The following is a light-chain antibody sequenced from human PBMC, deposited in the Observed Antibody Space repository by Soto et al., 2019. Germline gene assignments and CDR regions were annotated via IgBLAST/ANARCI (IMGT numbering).Light chain of an antibody. CDR3: GSWDSSLSAYV. J-gene: IGLJ1*01. CDR2: DDN. CDR1: GSNIGGNS. V-gene: IGLV1-51*01. Sequence: QSVLTQPPSVSWPPGQKVTISCSGSGSNIGGNSVSCHQQLPGTAPKLLIYDDNKRPSGIPDRFSGSKSGTSATLGITGFQTGDEADYYCGSWDSSLSAYVFGTGTKV.